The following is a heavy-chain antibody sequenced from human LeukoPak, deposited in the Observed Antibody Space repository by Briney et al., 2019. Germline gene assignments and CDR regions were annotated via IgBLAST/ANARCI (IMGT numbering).Heavy chain of an antibody. J-gene: IGHJ4*02. CDR3: TADPPYYDSSGWKQRGY. D-gene: IGHD3-22*01. Sequence: PGGSLRLSCAASGFTVNSKYMSWVRQAPGKGLEWVGLIRSKAYGGTTEYAASVKGRFTISRDDSKSIAYLQMNSLKTEDTAVYYCTADPPYYDSSGWKQRGYWGQGTLVTVSS. CDR2: IRSKAYGGTT. V-gene: IGHV3-49*04. CDR1: GFTVNSKY.